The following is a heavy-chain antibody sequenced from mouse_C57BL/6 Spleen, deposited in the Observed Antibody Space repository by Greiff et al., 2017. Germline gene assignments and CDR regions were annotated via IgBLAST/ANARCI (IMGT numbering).Heavy chain of an antibody. Sequence: VQLQQSGPELVKPGASVKIPCKASGYTFTDYNMDWVKQSHGKSLEWIGDINPNNGGTIYNQKLKGKATMTVDKASSPAYMELRSLTSEDTAVYYGARSAYRYDGYAMDYWGQGTSVTVSS. V-gene: IGHV1-18*01. D-gene: IGHD2-14*01. CDR2: INPNNGGT. CDR3: ARSAYRYDGYAMDY. J-gene: IGHJ4*01. CDR1: GYTFTDYN.